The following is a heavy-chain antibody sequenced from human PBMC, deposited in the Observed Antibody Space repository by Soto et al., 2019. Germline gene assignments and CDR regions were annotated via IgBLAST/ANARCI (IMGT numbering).Heavy chain of an antibody. CDR3: SVVPGGNSPVPYYYYGMDV. V-gene: IGHV3-49*03. CDR1: GFTFRDYA. CDR2: IRSKAYGGTT. D-gene: IGHD2-21*02. J-gene: IGHJ6*02. Sequence: GGSLRLSCTASGFTFRDYAMSWFRQAPGKGLEWVGFIRSKAYGGTTEYAASVKGRFTISRDDSKSIAYLQMNSLKTEDTAVYYCSVVPGGNSPVPYYYYGMDVGGQGTTVNVS.